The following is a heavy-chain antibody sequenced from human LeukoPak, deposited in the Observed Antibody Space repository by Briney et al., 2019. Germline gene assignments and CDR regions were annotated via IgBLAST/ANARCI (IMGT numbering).Heavy chain of an antibody. J-gene: IGHJ1*01. CDR1: GFSFSSYS. Sequence: AGGSLRLSCAASGFSFSSYSMNWVRQAPGKGLEWVSYINSDGRSIYHADSVKGRFTISRDNAKNSLYLQMNSLRAEDTAVYYCARASYDSSGYYHGYFQHWGQGTLVTVSS. V-gene: IGHV3-48*04. CDR3: ARASYDSSGYYHGYFQH. CDR2: INSDGRSI. D-gene: IGHD3-22*01.